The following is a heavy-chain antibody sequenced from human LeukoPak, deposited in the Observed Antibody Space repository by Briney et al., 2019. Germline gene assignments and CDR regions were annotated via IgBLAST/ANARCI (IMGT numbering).Heavy chain of an antibody. D-gene: IGHD3-16*01. CDR1: GYTFTRYY. CDR2: INPNSGGT. Sequence: ASVKVSCKASGYTFTRYYMHWVRQAPGQGREWMGWINPNSGGTNYAQKFQGRVTMTRDTSISTAYMELSRLRSDDTAVYYCARDVASAGGEFDYWGQGTLVTVSS. CDR3: ARDVASAGGEFDY. V-gene: IGHV1-2*02. J-gene: IGHJ4*02.